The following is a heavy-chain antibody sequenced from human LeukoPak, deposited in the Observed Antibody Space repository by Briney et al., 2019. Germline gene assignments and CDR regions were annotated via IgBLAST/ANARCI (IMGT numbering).Heavy chain of an antibody. Sequence: PGGSLRLSCEASGFTFSSYSRNWVGQAPGKGLEGFSSISSSSSYIYYADSVKGRFTISRDNAKNSLYLQMNSLRAEDTAVYYCAREGSPYYGMDVWGKGTTVTVSS. CDR3: AREGSPYYGMDV. V-gene: IGHV3-21*01. J-gene: IGHJ6*04. CDR2: ISSSSSYI. CDR1: GFTFSSYS. D-gene: IGHD3-10*01.